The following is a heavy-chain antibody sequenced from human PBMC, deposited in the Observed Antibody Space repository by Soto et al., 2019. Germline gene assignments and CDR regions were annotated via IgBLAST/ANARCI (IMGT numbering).Heavy chain of an antibody. Sequence: PGGSLRLSCAVSGITVRTYAMSWVRQTPGKGLEWVSVFSGSGGSTYYADSVKGRFTISRDNSKKTLYLQMNSLRADDTAVYYCAKGLFNWNDEIDYYYMDVWGKGTTVTVS. D-gene: IGHD1-1*01. CDR2: FSGSGGST. CDR1: GITVRTYA. CDR3: AKGLFNWNDEIDYYYMDV. V-gene: IGHV3-23*01. J-gene: IGHJ6*03.